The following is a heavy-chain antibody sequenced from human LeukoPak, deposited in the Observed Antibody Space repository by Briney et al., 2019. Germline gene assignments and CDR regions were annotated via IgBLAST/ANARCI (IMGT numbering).Heavy chain of an antibody. D-gene: IGHD3-10*01. Sequence: SGGSLRLSCAASGFTFSSYWMHWVRQAPGKGLVWVSRINTDGSSTSYADSVKGRFTISRDNAKNTLYLQMNSLRAEDTAVYYCAREGTHYYGSGSYYNEFDYWGQGTLVTVSS. CDR3: AREGTHYYGSGSYYNEFDY. CDR1: GFTFSSYW. CDR2: INTDGSST. J-gene: IGHJ4*02. V-gene: IGHV3-74*01.